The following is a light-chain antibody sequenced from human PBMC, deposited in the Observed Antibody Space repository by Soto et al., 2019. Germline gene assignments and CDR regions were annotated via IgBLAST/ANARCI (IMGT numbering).Light chain of an antibody. V-gene: IGKV1-39*01. CDR1: QSISNY. Sequence: DIQMTQSPSSLSASVGDRVTITCRASQSISNYLNWYQQKPGEAPKFLIYAASSLQSGVPSRFSGSGSGTDFTLTISSLQPEDFATYYCQQSYSIPFTFGPGTKVDIK. CDR3: QQSYSIPFT. CDR2: AAS. J-gene: IGKJ3*01.